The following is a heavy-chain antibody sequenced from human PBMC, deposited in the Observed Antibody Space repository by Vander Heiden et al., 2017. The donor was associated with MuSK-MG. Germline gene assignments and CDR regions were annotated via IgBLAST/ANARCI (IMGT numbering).Heavy chain of an antibody. J-gene: IGHJ6*03. Sequence: EVQLVESGGGLVQPGGSRRLSCAASGFTFSSYEMNWVRQAPGKGLEWVGYMRSIGNTISYADSLKGRFTISRDNAKNSLYLQMNSLRAEDTAFYYCSTADDYGNYYYMDVWGKVTTVTVSS. CDR3: STADDYGNYYYMDV. V-gene: IGHV3-48*03. D-gene: IGHD4-17*01. CDR1: GFTFSSYE. CDR2: MRSIGNTI.